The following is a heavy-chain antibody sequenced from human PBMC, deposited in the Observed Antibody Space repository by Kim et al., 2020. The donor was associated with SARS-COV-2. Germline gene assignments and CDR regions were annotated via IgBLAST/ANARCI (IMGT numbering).Heavy chain of an antibody. CDR3: AKASSRGAYLTYFDY. D-gene: IGHD1-26*01. V-gene: IGHV3-23*01. Sequence: GGSLRLSCAASGFTFNNYAMSWVRQAPGKGLEWVSTISGSGAPTYYADSVKGRFTISRDDSKNTLHLQMNSLRAKDTAVYYCAKASSRGAYLTYFDYWGPGTLVTVSS. CDR1: GFTFNNYA. J-gene: IGHJ4*02. CDR2: ISGSGAPT.